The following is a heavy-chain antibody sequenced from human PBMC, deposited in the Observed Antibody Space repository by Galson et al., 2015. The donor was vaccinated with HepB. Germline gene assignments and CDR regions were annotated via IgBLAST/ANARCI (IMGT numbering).Heavy chain of an antibody. Sequence: SLRLSCAASGFTFSSYWMHWVRQAPGKGLVWVSRINSDGSSASYADSVKGRFTISRDNAKNTLYLQMNSLRAEDTAVYYCARGRSNSRGCGYGRTSFAFDIWGQGTMVTVSS. V-gene: IGHV3-74*01. CDR2: INSDGSSA. CDR1: GFTFSSYW. D-gene: IGHD5-18*01. J-gene: IGHJ3*02. CDR3: ARGRSNSRGCGYGRTSFAFDI.